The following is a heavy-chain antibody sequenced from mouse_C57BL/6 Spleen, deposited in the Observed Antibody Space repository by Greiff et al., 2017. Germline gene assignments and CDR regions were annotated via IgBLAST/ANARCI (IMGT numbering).Heavy chain of an antibody. CDR3: TRGGIYYDYDGFAY. J-gene: IGHJ3*01. V-gene: IGHV1-15*01. D-gene: IGHD2-4*01. CDR2: IDPETGGT. Sequence: QVQLQQSGAELVRPGASVTLSCKASGYTFTDYEMHWVKQTPVHGLEWIGAIDPETGGTAYNQKFKGKAILTADKSSSTAYMKLRSLTSEDSAVYYCTRGGIYYDYDGFAYWGQGTLVTVSA. CDR1: GYTFTDYE.